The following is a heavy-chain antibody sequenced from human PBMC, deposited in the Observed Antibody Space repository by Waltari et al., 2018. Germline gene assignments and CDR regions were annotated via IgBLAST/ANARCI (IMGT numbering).Heavy chain of an antibody. D-gene: IGHD4-17*01. J-gene: IGHJ4*02. CDR1: GFTFSSYN. CDR2: TSTGNRYI. Sequence: EVQLVESGGGLVKPGGSLRLSCAASGFTFSSYNMHWGRQAPGKGLEWVSSTSTGNRYINYADSVKGRVTISRDNAKNSLYLQMDSLRAEDTAVYYCAKPTYNDYADFDYWGQGTRVTVSS. CDR3: AKPTYNDYADFDY. V-gene: IGHV3-21*01.